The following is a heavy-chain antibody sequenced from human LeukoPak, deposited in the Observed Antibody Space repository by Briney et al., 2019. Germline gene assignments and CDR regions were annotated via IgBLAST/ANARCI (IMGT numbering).Heavy chain of an antibody. V-gene: IGHV3-23*01. CDR2: ISGSGGST. CDR1: GFTSSSYA. J-gene: IGHJ4*02. D-gene: IGHD2-8*01. Sequence: GGSLRLSCAASGFTSSSYAMSWVRQAPGKGLEWVSAISGSGGSTYYADSVKGRFTISRDNAKNSLYLQMNSLRAEDTAVYYCARKLMGKADYWGQGTLVTVSS. CDR3: ARKLMGKADY.